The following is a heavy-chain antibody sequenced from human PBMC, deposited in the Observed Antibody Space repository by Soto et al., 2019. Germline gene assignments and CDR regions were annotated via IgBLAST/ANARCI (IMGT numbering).Heavy chain of an antibody. Sequence: QLVESGGGLVQPGGSLRLSCEASGFTFSGYCMSWVRQAPGKGLGWVADIKPDGSVQYYVDYVKGRFTISRDNAKKLLYLQMNGLRAEDTALYYCARPTYSNAWYRCGLWGQGTLVTVSS. CDR3: ARPTYSNAWYRCGL. J-gene: IGHJ4*02. CDR2: IKPDGSVQ. D-gene: IGHD6-19*01. CDR1: GFTFSGYC. V-gene: IGHV3-7*03.